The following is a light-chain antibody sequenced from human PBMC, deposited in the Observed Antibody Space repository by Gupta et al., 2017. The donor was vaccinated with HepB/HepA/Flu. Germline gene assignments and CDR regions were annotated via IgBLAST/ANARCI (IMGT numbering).Light chain of an antibody. CDR3: SSYTSSSIVN. J-gene: IGLJ2*01. Sequence: QSVLTQPPSVSGSPGQSVTISCTGTSSDVGSYNRVSWYQQSPGTAPKLMIYEVSNRPSGVPDRFSGSNSGNTASLTISGLQAEDEADYYCSSYTSSSIVNFGGGTKLTVL. V-gene: IGLV2-18*02. CDR2: EVS. CDR1: SSDVGSYNR.